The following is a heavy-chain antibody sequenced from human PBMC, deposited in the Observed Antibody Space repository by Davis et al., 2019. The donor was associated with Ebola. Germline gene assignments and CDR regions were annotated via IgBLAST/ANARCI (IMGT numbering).Heavy chain of an antibody. CDR1: QFTFSDFY. V-gene: IGHV3-7*01. CDR2: IGQRGAEN. CDR3: EAGMDV. D-gene: IGHD6-19*01. Sequence: PGGSLRLSCAASQFTFSDFYMTWVRQPPGKGLEWVATIGQRGAENRCVDSVKGRFTISRDNAKNSLNLQMDSLRADDTAVYYCEAGMDVWGQGTTVIVSS. J-gene: IGHJ6*02.